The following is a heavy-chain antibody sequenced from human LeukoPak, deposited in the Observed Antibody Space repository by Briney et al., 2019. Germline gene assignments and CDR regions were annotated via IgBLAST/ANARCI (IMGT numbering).Heavy chain of an antibody. V-gene: IGHV3-30-3*01. CDR3: VREAGEYYFDY. CDR2: VSSDGSNK. D-gene: IGHD3-16*01. CDR1: GFTFSSYA. Sequence: SGGSLRLSCAASGFTFSSYAMHWVRQAPGKGLGWVAVVSSDGSNKYYADSVKGRFTISRDNSKNTLYLQMNSLRAEDTAVYYCVREAGEYYFDYWGQGTLVTVSS. J-gene: IGHJ4*02.